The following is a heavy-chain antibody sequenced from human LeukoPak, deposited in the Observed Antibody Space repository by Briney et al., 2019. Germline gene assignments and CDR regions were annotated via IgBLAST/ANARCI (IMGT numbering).Heavy chain of an antibody. CDR1: GYTFTGHY. Sequence: ASVKVSCKASGYTFTGHYLNWLRQAPGQGLGWMGRINPNSGDTKYADKFQGRVIMTRDTSTSTAYMELNGLTSDDTASYYCARDMWELPSDYYYDYWGQGGLVTVST. CDR3: ARDMWELPSDYYYDY. CDR2: INPNSGDT. V-gene: IGHV1-2*06. D-gene: IGHD1-26*01. J-gene: IGHJ4*02.